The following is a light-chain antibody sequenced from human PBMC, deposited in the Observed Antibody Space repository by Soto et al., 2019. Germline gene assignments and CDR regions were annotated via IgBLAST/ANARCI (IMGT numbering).Light chain of an antibody. CDR1: QSVLYSSNNKNY. CDR3: QHYGTSPST. Sequence: DIVMTQSPDSLAVSLGERATINCKSSQSVLYSSNNKNYLAWYQQKPGQAPKLLIYWASTRESGVPDRFSGSGSGTDFTLTISSLQAEDVAVYYCQHYGTSPSTFGRGTKVEIK. V-gene: IGKV4-1*01. J-gene: IGKJ1*01. CDR2: WAS.